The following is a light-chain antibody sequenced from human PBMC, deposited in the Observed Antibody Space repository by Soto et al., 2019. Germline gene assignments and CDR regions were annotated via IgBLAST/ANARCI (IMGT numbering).Light chain of an antibody. CDR2: GAS. CDR1: QGIVNY. CDR3: QQYNHHPLT. J-gene: IGKJ4*01. V-gene: IGKV1-16*01. Sequence: DVQMTQSPSSLSASVGDRVTITCRASQGIVNYLAWFQQKPGKAPKSLIYGASTLQSGVPSRFSGSGSGTDFTLTITRLQPEDFAPYYCQQYNHHPLTFGGGT.